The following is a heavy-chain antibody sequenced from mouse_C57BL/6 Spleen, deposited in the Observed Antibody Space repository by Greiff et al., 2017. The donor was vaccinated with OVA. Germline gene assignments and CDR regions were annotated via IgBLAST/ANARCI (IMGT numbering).Heavy chain of an antibody. J-gene: IGHJ4*01. CDR1: GVDFSRYW. V-gene: IGHV4-1*01. Sequence: EAGGVDFSRYWMSWVRRAPGKGLEWIGEINPDSSTINYAPSLKDKFIISRDNAKNTLYLQMSKVRSEDTALYYCAREDYPYAMDYWGQGTSVTVSS. CDR2: INPDSSTI. D-gene: IGHD2-4*01. CDR3: AREDYPYAMDY.